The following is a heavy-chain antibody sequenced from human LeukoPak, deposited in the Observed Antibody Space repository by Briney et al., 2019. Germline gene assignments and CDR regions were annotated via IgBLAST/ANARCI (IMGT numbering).Heavy chain of an antibody. V-gene: IGHV4-34*01. Sequence: SETLSLTCAVYGGSFSGYYWSWIRQPPGKGLEWIGEINHSGSTNYNPSLKSRVTISVDTSKNQFSLKLSSVTAVDTAVYYCARGLKLRYFDWLCWFDPWGQGTLVTVSS. J-gene: IGHJ5*02. CDR1: GGSFSGYY. CDR3: ARGLKLRYFDWLCWFDP. CDR2: INHSGST. D-gene: IGHD3-9*01.